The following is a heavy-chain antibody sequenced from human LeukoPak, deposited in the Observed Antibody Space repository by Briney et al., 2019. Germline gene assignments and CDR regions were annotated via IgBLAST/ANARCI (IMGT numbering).Heavy chain of an antibody. CDR2: ISSSSSYI. D-gene: IGHD6-6*01. CDR1: GFTFSSYS. Sequence: PGRSLRLSCAASGFTFSSYSMNWVRQAPGKGLEWVSSISSSSSYIYYADSVKGRFTISRDNAKNSLYLQMNSLRAEDTAVYYCARDGEGGSSSRRAFDYWGQGTLVTVSS. V-gene: IGHV3-21*01. J-gene: IGHJ4*02. CDR3: ARDGEGGSSSRRAFDY.